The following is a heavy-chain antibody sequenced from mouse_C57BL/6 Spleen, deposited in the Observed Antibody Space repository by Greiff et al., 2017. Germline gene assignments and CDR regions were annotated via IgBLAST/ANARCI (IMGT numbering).Heavy chain of an antibody. V-gene: IGHV1-81*01. J-gene: IGHJ4*01. CDR1: GFTFTGYG. Sequence: QVQLKESGAELARPGASVKLSCTASGFTFTGYGICWVKQRTGQGLEWIGEIYPRSGNTYYTETFKGKATLTADKSSSTAYMELRSLTSEDSAFDFCAREEGYSNYDYAMDDWGQGTSVTVSS. D-gene: IGHD2-5*01. CDR3: AREEGYSNYDYAMDD. CDR2: IYPRSGNT.